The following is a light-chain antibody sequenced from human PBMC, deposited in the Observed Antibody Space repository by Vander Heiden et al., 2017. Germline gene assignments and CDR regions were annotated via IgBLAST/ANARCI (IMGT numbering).Light chain of an antibody. V-gene: IGLV2-23*02. J-gene: IGLJ2*01. CDR2: EVS. CDR3: CSYAGSSTEV. Sequence: QSALTQPASVSGSPGQSITISCPGTSSDVGSYNLVSWYQQHQGKAPKLMIDEVSKRPSGVSNRFSGYKSGNTASLTISGRQAEDEADYYCCSYAGSSTEVFGGGTKLTVL. CDR1: SSDVGSYNL.